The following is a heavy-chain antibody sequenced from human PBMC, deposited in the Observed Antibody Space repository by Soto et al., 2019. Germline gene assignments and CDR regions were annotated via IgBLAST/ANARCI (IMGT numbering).Heavy chain of an antibody. CDR2: IHYSGST. V-gene: IGHV4-59*01. Sequence: SESLALTCTVSGDSISTFYWNWIRQPPGKGLEWIGYIHYSGSTNYNPSLKSQVIISVDTSKKQFSLKLSSVTAADTAVYFCARVRSNLFDYWGQGTLVTVSS. CDR3: ARVRSNLFDY. J-gene: IGHJ4*02. D-gene: IGHD3-3*01. CDR1: GDSISTFY.